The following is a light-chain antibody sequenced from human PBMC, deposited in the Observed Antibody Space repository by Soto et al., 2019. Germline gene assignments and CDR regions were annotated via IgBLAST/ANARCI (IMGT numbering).Light chain of an antibody. CDR2: GAS. J-gene: IGKJ3*01. Sequence: EIVMTQSPATLSVSPGEGATLSCRASQSVSSYLAWYQQKPGQAPRLLIYGASGRATGIPDRFSGSGSGTDFTLTISSLQPDDSAIYYCQHYNTYSKTFGPGTKVDIK. CDR1: QSVSSY. V-gene: IGKV3D-15*01. CDR3: QHYNTYSKT.